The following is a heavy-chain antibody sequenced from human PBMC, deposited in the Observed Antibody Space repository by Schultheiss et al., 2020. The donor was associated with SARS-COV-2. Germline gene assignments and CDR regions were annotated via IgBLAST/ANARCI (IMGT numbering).Heavy chain of an antibody. Sequence: GGSLRLSCAASGFTFSTNAMHWVRQAPGKGLEWVASISYDGRNKFYANSLKGRFTSSRDNSKHTLFLQMNSLTTDDMAVYYCARDRTPGGDGDSGDAFDIWGQGTVVTVSS. J-gene: IGHJ3*02. CDR3: ARDRTPGGDGDSGDAFDI. V-gene: IGHV3-30*04. CDR1: GFTFSTNA. CDR2: ISYDGRNK. D-gene: IGHD4-17*01.